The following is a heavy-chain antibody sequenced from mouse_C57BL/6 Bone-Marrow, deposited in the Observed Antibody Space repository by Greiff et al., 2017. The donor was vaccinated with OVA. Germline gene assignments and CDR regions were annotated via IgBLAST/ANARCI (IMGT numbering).Heavy chain of an antibody. CDR2: IYPGDGDT. CDR1: GYAFSSYW. J-gene: IGHJ3*01. Sequence: QVHVKQSGAELVKPGASVKISCKASGYAFSSYWMNWVKQRPGKGLEWIGQIYPGDGDTNYNGKFKGKATLTADKSSSTAYMQLSSLTSEDSAVYFCARWSLAWFAYWGQGTLVTVSA. CDR3: ARWSLAWFAY. V-gene: IGHV1-80*01.